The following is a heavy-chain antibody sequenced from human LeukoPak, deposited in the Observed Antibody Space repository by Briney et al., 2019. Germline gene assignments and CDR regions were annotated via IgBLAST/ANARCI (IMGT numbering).Heavy chain of an antibody. CDR3: ARIRDGYNDAYDI. Sequence: PGASVKVSCKASGYTFSNYYLHWVRQAPGQGLEWMGLINPTAGNTYYAQRFQGRVTMTRNTSTSTVYMELSSLRSEDTAVYYCARIRDGYNDAYDIWGQGTMVTVSS. CDR1: GYTFSNYY. V-gene: IGHV1-46*01. CDR2: INPTAGNT. J-gene: IGHJ3*02. D-gene: IGHD5-24*01.